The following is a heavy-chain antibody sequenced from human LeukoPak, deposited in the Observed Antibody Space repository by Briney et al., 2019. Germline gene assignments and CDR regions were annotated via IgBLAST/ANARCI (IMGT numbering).Heavy chain of an antibody. Sequence: GGSLRLSCAASGFTFSSYGMHWVRQAPGKGLEWVAFIRYDGSNKYYADSVKGRFTISRDNSKNTLYLQMNSLRAEDTAVYYCARDPERYFDWLGAFDIWGQGTMVTVSS. D-gene: IGHD3-9*01. V-gene: IGHV3-30*02. CDR3: ARDPERYFDWLGAFDI. CDR2: IRYDGSNK. J-gene: IGHJ3*02. CDR1: GFTFSSYG.